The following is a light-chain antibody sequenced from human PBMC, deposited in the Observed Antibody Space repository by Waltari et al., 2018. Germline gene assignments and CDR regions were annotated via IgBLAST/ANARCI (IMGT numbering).Light chain of an antibody. CDR1: QTVNSKY. Sequence: EIVLTQSPGTLSLSPGERATLSCRASQTVNSKYLVWYQQKPAQAPRLLIYDASTRATGIPDRFSGSGSGTGFTLTISRLGPEDFAVYYCQQYGGSPWTFGQGTKVESK. J-gene: IGKJ1*01. CDR2: DAS. CDR3: QQYGGSPWT. V-gene: IGKV3-20*01.